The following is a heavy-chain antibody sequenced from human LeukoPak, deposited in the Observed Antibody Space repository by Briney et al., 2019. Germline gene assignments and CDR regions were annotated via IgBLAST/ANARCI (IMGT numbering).Heavy chain of an antibody. V-gene: IGHV3-7*01. CDR1: GFTFSSYW. CDR3: ARANGYYGSGSYSYYFDY. Sequence: GGSLRLSCAASGFTFSSYWMSWVRQAPGKGLEWVANIKQDGSEKYYVDSVKGRFTISRDNAKNSLYLQMNSLRAEDTAVYYCARANGYYGSGSYSYYFDYWGQGTLVTVSS. J-gene: IGHJ4*02. CDR2: IKQDGSEK. D-gene: IGHD3-10*01.